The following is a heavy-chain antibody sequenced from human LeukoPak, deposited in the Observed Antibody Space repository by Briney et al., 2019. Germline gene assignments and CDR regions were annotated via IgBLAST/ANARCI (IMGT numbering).Heavy chain of an antibody. D-gene: IGHD3-9*01. CDR1: GYTFTSYD. J-gene: IGHJ6*02. CDR3: ATDRGVRYFDFGVKQGMDV. CDR2: MNPNSGNT. V-gene: IGHV1-8*01. Sequence: VSVKVSCKASGYTFTSYDINWVRQATGQGLEWMGWMNPNSGNTGYAQKFQGRVTMTRNTSISTAYMELSSLRSEDTAVYYCATDRGVRYFDFGVKQGMDVWGQGTTVTVSS.